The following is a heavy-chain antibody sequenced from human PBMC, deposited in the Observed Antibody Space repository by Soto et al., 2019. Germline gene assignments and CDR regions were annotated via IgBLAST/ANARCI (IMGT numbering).Heavy chain of an antibody. CDR3: ARDGGYYYDSSGYYDY. J-gene: IGHJ4*02. Sequence: GASVKVSCKASGYTFTGYYMHWVRQAPGQGLEWMGWINPNSGGTNYAQKFQGWVTMTRDTSISTAYMELSRLRSDDTAVYYCARDGGYYYDSSGYYDYWGQGTLVTVSS. CDR2: INPNSGGT. CDR1: GYTFTGYY. D-gene: IGHD3-22*01. V-gene: IGHV1-2*04.